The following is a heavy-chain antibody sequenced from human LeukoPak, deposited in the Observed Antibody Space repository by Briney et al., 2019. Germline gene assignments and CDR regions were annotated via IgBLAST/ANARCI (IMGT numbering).Heavy chain of an antibody. CDR1: GFTFSSYA. Sequence: GGSLRLSCAASGFTFSSYAMNWVRQAPGKGLEWVSAISGSGGSSYYADSVKGRLTISRDNSKITLYLQMNSLGAEDTAVYYCAKSQIQLWSHVDYWGQGTLVTVSS. J-gene: IGHJ4*02. CDR2: ISGSGGSS. D-gene: IGHD5-18*01. V-gene: IGHV3-23*01. CDR3: AKSQIQLWSHVDY.